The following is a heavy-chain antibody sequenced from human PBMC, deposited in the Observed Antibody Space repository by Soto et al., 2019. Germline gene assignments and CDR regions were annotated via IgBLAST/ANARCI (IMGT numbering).Heavy chain of an antibody. D-gene: IGHD6-19*01. Sequence: GASVKVSCKASGYTFTSYGMSWVRQAPGQGLEWMGWISAYNGNTNYAQKLQGRVTMTTDTSTSTAYMELRSLRSDDTAVYYCARGRPVAESYYYYYGMDVWGQGTTVTVSS. CDR2: ISAYNGNT. CDR1: GYTFTSYG. CDR3: ARGRPVAESYYYYYGMDV. V-gene: IGHV1-18*01. J-gene: IGHJ6*02.